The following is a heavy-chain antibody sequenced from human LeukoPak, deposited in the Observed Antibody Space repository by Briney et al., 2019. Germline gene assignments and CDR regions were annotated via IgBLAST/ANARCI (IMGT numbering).Heavy chain of an antibody. CDR2: ISGSGGST. D-gene: IGHD5-24*01. CDR3: ARDYGSGGRWLQPGAY. Sequence: GGSLRLSCAASGFTFSSYAMSWVRQAPGKGLEWVSAISGSGGSTYYADSVKGRFTISRDNSKNTLYLQMNSLRAEDTAVYYCARDYGSGGRWLQPGAYWGQGTLVTVSS. CDR1: GFTFSSYA. J-gene: IGHJ4*02. V-gene: IGHV3-23*01.